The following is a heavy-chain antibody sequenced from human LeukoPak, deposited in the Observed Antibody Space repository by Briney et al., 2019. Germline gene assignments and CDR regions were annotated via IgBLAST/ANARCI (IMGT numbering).Heavy chain of an antibody. V-gene: IGHV1-2*02. D-gene: IGHD1-26*01. CDR2: INPNSGGT. CDR1: GYTFTGYY. CDR3: ARDPQPYSGSPNWFDP. J-gene: IGHJ5*02. Sequence: ASVKVSCKASGYTFTGYYMHWVRQAPGQGLEWMGWINPNSGGTNYAQKFQGRVTMTRDTSISTAYMELSRLRSDDTAVYYCARDPQPYSGSPNWFDPWGQGTLVTVSS.